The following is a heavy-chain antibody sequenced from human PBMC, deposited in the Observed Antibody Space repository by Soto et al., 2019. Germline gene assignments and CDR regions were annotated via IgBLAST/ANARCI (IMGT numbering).Heavy chain of an antibody. CDR3: TSSYDFWSGQHGMDV. D-gene: IGHD3-3*01. CDR2: IRSKANSYAT. J-gene: IGHJ6*02. V-gene: IGHV3-73*02. Sequence: EVQLVESGGGLVQPGGSLKLSCAASGFTFSGSAMHWVRQASGKGLEWVGRIRSKANSYATAYAASVKGRFTISRDDSKNTAYLQMNSLKTEDTAVYYCTSSYDFWSGQHGMDVWGQGTTVTVSS. CDR1: GFTFSGSA.